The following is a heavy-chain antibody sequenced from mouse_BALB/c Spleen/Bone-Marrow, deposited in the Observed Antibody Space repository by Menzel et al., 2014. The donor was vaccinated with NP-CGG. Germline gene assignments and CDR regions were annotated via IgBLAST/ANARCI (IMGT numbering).Heavy chain of an antibody. J-gene: IGHJ4*01. V-gene: IGHV3-1*02. D-gene: IGHD1-1*02. CDR3: TRRGLYYGYAMDY. CDR1: GYSITSGYS. CDR2: IHYSGST. Sequence: VQLQQSGPDLVKPSQSLSLPCTVTGYSITSGYSWHWIRQFPGNKLEWMGYIHYSGSTNYNPSLKSRISITRDTSKNQLFLQLNTVTTEDTATYYCTRRGLYYGYAMDYWGQGTSVTVSS.